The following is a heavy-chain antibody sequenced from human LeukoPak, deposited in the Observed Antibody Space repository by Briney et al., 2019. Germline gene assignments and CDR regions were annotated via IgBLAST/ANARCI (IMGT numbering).Heavy chain of an antibody. J-gene: IGHJ4*02. V-gene: IGHV4-4*07. D-gene: IGHD3-3*01. Sequence: SETLSLTCTVSGGSISSYYWSWVRQPAGKGLEWIGRIYSSGSTNHNPSLKSRVTMSLDTSKNQFSLKLTSVTAADTAVYYCARSDFWSGYYPHFDYWGQGTLVTVSS. CDR1: GGSISSYY. CDR2: IYSSGST. CDR3: ARSDFWSGYYPHFDY.